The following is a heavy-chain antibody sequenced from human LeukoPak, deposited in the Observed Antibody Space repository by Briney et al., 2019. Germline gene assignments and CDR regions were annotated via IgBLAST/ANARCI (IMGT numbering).Heavy chain of an antibody. CDR3: ARDLRLTYYYYMDV. CDR1: GFTFDDYG. D-gene: IGHD3-16*01. V-gene: IGHV3-20*04. Sequence: GGSLRLSCAASGFTFDDYGMSWVRQAPGKGLEWVSGINWNGGSTGYADSVKGRFTISRDNAKNSLYLQMNSLRAGDTALYYCARDLRLTYYYYMDVWGKGTTVTVS. J-gene: IGHJ6*03. CDR2: INWNGGST.